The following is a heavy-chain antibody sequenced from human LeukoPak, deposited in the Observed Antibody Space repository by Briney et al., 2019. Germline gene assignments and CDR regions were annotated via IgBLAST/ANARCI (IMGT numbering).Heavy chain of an antibody. Sequence: PGGSLRLSCAASGFIVSGNHMTWVRQAPGKGLEWVSVIYDTGSKYYADSVKGRFTISRDNDKNTLFLQMNGLRADDTAVYYCATGAGPLKYYYYMDVWGTGAAVTISS. CDR2: IYDTGSK. CDR1: GFIVSGNH. J-gene: IGHJ6*03. CDR3: ATGAGPLKYYYYMDV. V-gene: IGHV3-66*01. D-gene: IGHD7-27*01.